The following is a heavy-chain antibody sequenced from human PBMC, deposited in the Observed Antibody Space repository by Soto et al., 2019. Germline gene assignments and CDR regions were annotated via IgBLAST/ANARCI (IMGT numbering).Heavy chain of an antibody. CDR2: ISGSGGST. CDR3: AKATAAAGTSSWFDP. V-gene: IGHV3-23*01. Sequence: GGSLRLSCAASGFTFSSYAMSWVRQAPAKGLEWVSAISGSGGSTYYADSVKGRFTISRDNSKNTLYLQVNSLRAEDTAVYYCAKATAAAGTSSWFDPWGQGTLVTVSS. CDR1: GFTFSSYA. D-gene: IGHD6-13*01. J-gene: IGHJ5*02.